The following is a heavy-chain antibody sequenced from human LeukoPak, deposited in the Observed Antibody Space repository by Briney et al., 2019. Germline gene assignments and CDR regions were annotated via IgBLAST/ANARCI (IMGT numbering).Heavy chain of an antibody. CDR1: GGSISSYY. V-gene: IGHV3-11*01. Sequence: LSLTCTVSGGSISSYYWSWIRQAPGKGLEWVSYISSSASTIYYADSVKGRFTISRDNAKTSLYLQMNSLRVEDTAVYYCARVLRSDYYGMDVWGQGTTVTVSS. CDR2: ISSSASTI. CDR3: ARVLRSDYYGMDV. J-gene: IGHJ6*02.